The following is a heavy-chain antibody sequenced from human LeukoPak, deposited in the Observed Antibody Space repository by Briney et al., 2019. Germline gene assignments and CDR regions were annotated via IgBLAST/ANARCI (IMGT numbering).Heavy chain of an antibody. J-gene: IGHJ4*02. V-gene: IGHV1-18*01. Sequence: VASVKVSCKASGYTFTSYGISWVRQAPGQGLEWMGWISAYNGNTNYAQKLQGRVTMTTDTSTSTAYMELRSLRSDDTAVYYCARDPSRYGDYEGDYWGQGTLVTVSS. D-gene: IGHD4-17*01. CDR1: GYTFTSYG. CDR2: ISAYNGNT. CDR3: ARDPSRYGDYEGDY.